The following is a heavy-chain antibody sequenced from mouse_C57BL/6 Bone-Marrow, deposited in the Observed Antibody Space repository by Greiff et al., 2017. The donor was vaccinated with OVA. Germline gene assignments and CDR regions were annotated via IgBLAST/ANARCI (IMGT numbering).Heavy chain of an antibody. CDR1: GFTFSSYG. J-gene: IGHJ4*01. CDR3: ARHGALYYGNYYAMDY. V-gene: IGHV5-6*01. Sequence: VQLKQSGGDLVKPGGSLKLSCAASGFTFSSYGMSWVRQTPDKRLEWVATISSGGSYTYYPDSVKGRFTISRDNAKNTRYLQMSSLKSEDTAMYYCARHGALYYGNYYAMDYWGQGTSVTVSS. CDR2: ISSGGSYT. D-gene: IGHD2-1*01.